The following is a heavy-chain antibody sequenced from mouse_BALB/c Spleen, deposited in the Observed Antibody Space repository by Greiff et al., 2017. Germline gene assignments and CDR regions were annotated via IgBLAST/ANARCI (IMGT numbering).Heavy chain of an antibody. Sequence: EVQLVESGGGLVKPGGSLKLSCAASGFTFSSYAMSWVRQSPEKRLEWVAEISSGGSYTYYPDTVTGRFTISRDNAKNTLYLEMSSLRSEDTAMYYCARGYGSSYGFAYWGQGTLVTVSA. D-gene: IGHD1-1*01. V-gene: IGHV5-9-4*01. CDR2: ISSGGSYT. J-gene: IGHJ3*01. CDR3: ARGYGSSYGFAY. CDR1: GFTFSSYA.